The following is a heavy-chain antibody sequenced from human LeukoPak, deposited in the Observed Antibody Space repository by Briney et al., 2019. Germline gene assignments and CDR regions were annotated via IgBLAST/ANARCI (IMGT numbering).Heavy chain of an antibody. V-gene: IGHV3-30*03. J-gene: IGHJ4*02. D-gene: IGHD3-10*01. Sequence: GGSLRLSCAASGFTFSSYGMHWVRQAPGKGLEWVALISYDGSNKYYADSVKGRFTISGDNSKNTLYLQMNSLRAEDTAVYYCARDGSEDYYGSGSLDYWGQGTLVTVSS. CDR2: ISYDGSNK. CDR3: ARDGSEDYYGSGSLDY. CDR1: GFTFSSYG.